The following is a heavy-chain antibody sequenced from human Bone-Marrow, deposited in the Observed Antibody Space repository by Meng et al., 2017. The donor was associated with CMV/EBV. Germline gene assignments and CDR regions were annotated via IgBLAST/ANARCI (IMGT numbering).Heavy chain of an antibody. J-gene: IGHJ4*02. D-gene: IGHD5-12*01. CDR3: ARVESGYEHFDY. CDR1: GYTFTGYY. V-gene: IGHV1-2*02. Sequence: ASVKVSCKASGYTFTGYYMHWVRQAPGQGLEWMGWINPNSGGTNYAQKFQGRVTMTRDTSTSTAYMELSRLRSDDTAVYYCARVESGYEHFDYWGQGTLVTVSS. CDR2: INPNSGGT.